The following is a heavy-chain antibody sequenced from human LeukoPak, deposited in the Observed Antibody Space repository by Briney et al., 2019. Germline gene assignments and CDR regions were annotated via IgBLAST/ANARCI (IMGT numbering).Heavy chain of an antibody. D-gene: IGHD2-2*01. J-gene: IGHJ4*02. CDR2: INPNSGGT. CDR1: GYTFTGYY. CDR3: ARAQEGVVPAAIHFDY. Sequence: GASVKVSCKASGYTFTGYYMHWVRQAPGQGLEWMGWINPNSGGTNYAQKFQGRVTMTRDTSISTAYMELSRLRSDDTAVYYCARAQEGVVPAAIHFDYWGQGTLVTVSS. V-gene: IGHV1-2*02.